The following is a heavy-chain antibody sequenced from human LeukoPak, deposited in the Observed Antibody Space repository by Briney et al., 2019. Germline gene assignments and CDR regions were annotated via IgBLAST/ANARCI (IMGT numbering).Heavy chain of an antibody. Sequence: SETLSLTCAVYGGSFSGYYWSWIRQPPGKGLEWIGGINHSGSTNYNPSLKSRGTISVDTSKNQFSLKLSSVTAADTAVYYCARRRTYYYDSSGYYVTFFDYWGQGTLVTVSS. D-gene: IGHD3-22*01. CDR3: ARRRTYYYDSSGYYVTFFDY. CDR1: GGSFSGYY. J-gene: IGHJ4*02. CDR2: INHSGST. V-gene: IGHV4-34*01.